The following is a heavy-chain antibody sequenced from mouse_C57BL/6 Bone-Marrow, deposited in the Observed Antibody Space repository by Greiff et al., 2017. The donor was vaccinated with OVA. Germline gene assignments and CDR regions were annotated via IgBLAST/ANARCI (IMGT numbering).Heavy chain of an antibody. CDR2: IDPENGDT. CDR1: GFNIKDDY. V-gene: IGHV14-4*01. Sequence: VQLQQSGAELVRPGASVKLSCTASGFNIKDDYMHWVKQRPEQGLEWIGWIDPENGDTEYATKFQGKATITADTSSNTAYLQLSSLTSEDTADYYCTTSGDNYGSSYVEFAYWGQGTLVTVSA. J-gene: IGHJ3*01. CDR3: TTSGDNYGSSYVEFAY. D-gene: IGHD1-1*01.